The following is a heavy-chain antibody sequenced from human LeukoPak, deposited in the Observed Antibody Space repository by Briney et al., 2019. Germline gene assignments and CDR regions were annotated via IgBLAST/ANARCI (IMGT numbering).Heavy chain of an antibody. D-gene: IGHD3-10*01. CDR1: GGSFSGYY. CDR3: ARGRGHGSGSYYNPRYWYFDL. CDR2: INHSGST. V-gene: IGHV4-34*01. Sequence: SETLSLTCAVYGGSFSGYYWSWIRQPPGKGLEWIGEINHSGSTNYNPSLKSRVTISVDTSKNQFSLKLSSVTAADTAVHYCARGRGHGSGSYYNPRYWYFDLWGRGTLVTVSS. J-gene: IGHJ2*01.